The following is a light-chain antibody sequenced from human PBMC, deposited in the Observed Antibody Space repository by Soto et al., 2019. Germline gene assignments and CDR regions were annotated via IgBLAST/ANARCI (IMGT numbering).Light chain of an antibody. CDR2: DVS. V-gene: IGLV2-18*01. Sequence: ALTQPPSVSGSPGQSVTISCTGTSSDVGSYNRVSWYQQPPGRAPKLMIYDVSNRPSGVPDRFSGSKSGTTASLAISGLQAEDEADYYCNLYISSGTYLFGTGTKVTVL. CDR1: SSDVGSYNR. CDR3: NLYISSGTYL. J-gene: IGLJ1*01.